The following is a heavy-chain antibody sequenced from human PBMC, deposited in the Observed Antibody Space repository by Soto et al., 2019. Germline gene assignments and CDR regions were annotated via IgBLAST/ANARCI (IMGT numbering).Heavy chain of an antibody. CDR2: IIPILGTP. CDR3: ATVGTVSRSLEWSYDDFDI. D-gene: IGHD3-3*01. CDR1: GDTFSTYS. V-gene: IGHV1-69*08. Sequence: SVKVSCKASGDTFSTYSISWVRQAPGQGLEWLGGIIPILGTPSYAQRFQGRVTITADKSTSTAYMELSSLRSEDTAVYYCATVGTVSRSLEWSYDDFDIWGEGTMVTV. J-gene: IGHJ3*02.